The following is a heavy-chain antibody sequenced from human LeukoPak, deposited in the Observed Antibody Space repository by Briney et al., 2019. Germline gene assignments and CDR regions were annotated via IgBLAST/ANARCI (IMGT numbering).Heavy chain of an antibody. CDR2: IKQDGSEK. Sequence: PGGSLRLSCAASGFTFSSYWMSWVRQAPGKGLEWVANIKQDGSEKYCVDSLKGRFTISRDNAKNSLYLQMNSLRAEDTAVYYCSTTSYFYGMVVWGQGTTVTVSS. CDR1: GFTFSSYW. J-gene: IGHJ6*02. D-gene: IGHD2-2*01. V-gene: IGHV3-7*01. CDR3: STTSYFYGMVV.